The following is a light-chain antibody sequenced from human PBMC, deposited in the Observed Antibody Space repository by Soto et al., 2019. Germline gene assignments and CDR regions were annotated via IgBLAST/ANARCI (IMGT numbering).Light chain of an antibody. Sequence: DIQITQYPFTPPAPVGARVTITCRASQSISSWLAWYHQTPGKAPKLRIYKGYSLESGGTSRFSGSGYGTEFTLPISSLQAHDFATYYCQQYNSYSPWTFGQGTKVDIK. CDR2: KGY. V-gene: IGKV1-5*03. CDR1: QSISSW. CDR3: QQYNSYSPWT. J-gene: IGKJ1*01.